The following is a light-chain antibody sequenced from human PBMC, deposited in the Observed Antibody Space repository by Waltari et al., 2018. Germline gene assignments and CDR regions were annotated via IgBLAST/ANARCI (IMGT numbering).Light chain of an antibody. CDR1: QSVGSY. Sequence: DIVLTQSPATLSLSPGERATLSCRASQSVGSYLAWYQQKPGQAPRLLIYDVSNRATGIPARFSGSGSGTDFTLTISSLEPEDFAVYYCQQRSNWPYTFGQGTKLEIK. CDR3: QQRSNWPYT. CDR2: DVS. J-gene: IGKJ2*01. V-gene: IGKV3-11*01.